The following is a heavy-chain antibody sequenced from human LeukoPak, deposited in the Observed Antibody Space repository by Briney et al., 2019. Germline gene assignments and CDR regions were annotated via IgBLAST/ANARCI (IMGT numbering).Heavy chain of an antibody. J-gene: IGHJ4*02. Sequence: PSETLSLTCAVYSGSFSGYYWTWIRRPPGKGLEWIGEIHYSGRINYNPSLKSRATISADTSNNHFSLKMNSVTAADTAVYYCSRGTDAYKCGNSWGQGTLVTVSS. D-gene: IGHD5-24*01. CDR2: IHYSGRI. CDR1: SGSFSGYY. V-gene: IGHV4-34*01. CDR3: SRGTDAYKCGNS.